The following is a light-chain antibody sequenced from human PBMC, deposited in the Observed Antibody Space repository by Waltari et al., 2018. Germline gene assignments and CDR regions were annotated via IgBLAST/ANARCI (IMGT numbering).Light chain of an antibody. J-gene: IGLJ2*01. CDR1: TGTVPNHHS. V-gene: IGLV7-46*01. CDR3: LLSFGITQI. CDR2: DTT. Sequence: QAVVTQAPSVTVSPGGTLTPTCRSSTGTVPNHHSPYWFQQKPGQAPRTLIYDTTNKYSWTPARFSGSLLGGQAALALSGVQPEDEAEYYCLLSFGITQIFGGGTKLTVL.